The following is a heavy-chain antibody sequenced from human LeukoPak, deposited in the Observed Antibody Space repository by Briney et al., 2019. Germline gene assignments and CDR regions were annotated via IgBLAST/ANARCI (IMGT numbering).Heavy chain of an antibody. CDR3: ARTHCSSTSCYEVYFQH. CDR2: IYSGGST. J-gene: IGHJ1*01. V-gene: IGHV3-53*01. D-gene: IGHD2-2*01. CDR1: GFTVSSNY. Sequence: GGSLRLSCAASGFTVSSNYMSWVRQAPGKGLEWVSVIYSGGSTYYADSVKGRFTISRDNSKNTLYLQMNSLRAEDTAVYYCARTHCSSTSCYEVYFQHWGQGTLVTVSS.